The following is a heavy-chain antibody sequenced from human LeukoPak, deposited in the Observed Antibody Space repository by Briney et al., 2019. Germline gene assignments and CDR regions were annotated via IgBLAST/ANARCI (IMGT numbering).Heavy chain of an antibody. D-gene: IGHD3-10*01. CDR3: ASNYQILWFAY. Sequence: SETLSLTCAVYGASISSGPWWSWVRQPPGKGLEWIGDISHSGSTNYNPSLKSRVTISIDESTNQFSLKLTSVTAADTAVYYCASNYQILWFAYWGQGTLVTVSS. J-gene: IGHJ4*02. CDR1: GASISSGPW. V-gene: IGHV4-4*02. CDR2: ISHSGST.